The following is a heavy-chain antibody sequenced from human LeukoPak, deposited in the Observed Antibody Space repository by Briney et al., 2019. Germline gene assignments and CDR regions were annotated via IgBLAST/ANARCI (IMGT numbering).Heavy chain of an antibody. V-gene: IGHV1-69*01. J-gene: IGHJ4*02. Sequence: GASVKVSCKASGGTSSSYAISWVRQAPGQGLEWMGGIIPIFGTANYAQKFRGRVTITADESTSTAYMGLSSLRPEDTAVYYSAKDTSGSYFTGDYWGQGTLVTVSS. CDR1: GGTSSSYA. CDR3: AKDTSGSYFTGDY. CDR2: IIPIFGTA. D-gene: IGHD3-22*01.